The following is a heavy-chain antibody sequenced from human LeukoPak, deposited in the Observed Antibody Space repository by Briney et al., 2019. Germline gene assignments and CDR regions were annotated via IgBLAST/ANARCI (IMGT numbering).Heavy chain of an antibody. CDR2: IHYSGST. Sequence: SETLSLTCTVSGGSISSSSYYWGWIRQPPGKGLEWIVSIHYSGSTYYNPSLKSRVTISVDTSKNQFSLKLSSVTAADTAVYYCASHCSSTSCYDDYWGQGTLVTVSS. CDR1: GGSISSSSYY. J-gene: IGHJ4*02. V-gene: IGHV4-39*01. D-gene: IGHD2-2*01. CDR3: ASHCSSTSCYDDY.